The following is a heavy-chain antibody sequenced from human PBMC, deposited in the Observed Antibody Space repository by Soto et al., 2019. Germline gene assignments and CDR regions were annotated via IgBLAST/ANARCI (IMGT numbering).Heavy chain of an antibody. CDR2: IIPMFGRA. Sequence: QVQLVQSGAEVKKPESSVKVSCKAPGGTFSTYAISWVRQAPGQGLEWMGGIIPMFGRANYAQRFQDRVTITADESTNTVYMELSSLRSEDMAVYFCASGIQLWLRRINNGYSGWGQGTLVTVSS. CDR3: ASGIQLWLRRINNGYSG. D-gene: IGHD5-18*01. CDR1: GGTFSTYA. J-gene: IGHJ4*02. V-gene: IGHV1-69*12.